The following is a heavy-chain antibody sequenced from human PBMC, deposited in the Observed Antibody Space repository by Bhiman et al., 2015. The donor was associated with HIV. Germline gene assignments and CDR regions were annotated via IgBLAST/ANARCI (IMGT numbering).Heavy chain of an antibody. CDR3: AKSPYFYDRNGYYDY. V-gene: IGHV3-30*18. D-gene: IGHD3-22*01. J-gene: IGHJ4*02. Sequence: QVQLVESGGGVVQPGRSLRLSCAASGFTFSSYGMHWVRQAPGKGLEWVAVISDDGSNKYYADSVKGRFTISRDNSKNILYVQMNSLRAGDTAVYYCAKSPYFYDRNGYYDYWGQGILVTVSS. CDR2: ISDDGSNK. CDR1: GFTFSSYG.